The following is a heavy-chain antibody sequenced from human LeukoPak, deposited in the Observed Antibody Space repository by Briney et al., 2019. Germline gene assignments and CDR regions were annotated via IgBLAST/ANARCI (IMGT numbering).Heavy chain of an antibody. Sequence: GVSQRLLCTASIHTFSIYEIKCLRQSTEEAREGVSYIESSAITIHYEGSVKGRFTISRDNAKNSLYLQMSSLRGEDTAVYYCANKEDLYYNYNGMDLWGQGTTVTVSS. J-gene: IGHJ6*02. V-gene: IGHV3-48*03. CDR3: ANKEDLYYNYNGMDL. CDR2: IESSAITI. D-gene: IGHD2-15*01. CDR1: IHTFSIYE.